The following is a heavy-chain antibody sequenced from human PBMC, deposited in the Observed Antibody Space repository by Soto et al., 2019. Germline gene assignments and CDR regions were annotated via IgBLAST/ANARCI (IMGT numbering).Heavy chain of an antibody. D-gene: IGHD5-12*01. V-gene: IGHV4-31*03. CDR1: GGSISSGGYY. Sequence: SETLSLTCTVSGGSISSGGYYWSWIRQHPGKGLEWIGYIYYSGSTYYNPSLKSRVTISVDTSKNQFSLKLSSVTAADTAVYYCARYIVATTYYFDYWGQGTLVTVSS. J-gene: IGHJ4*02. CDR3: ARYIVATTYYFDY. CDR2: IYYSGST.